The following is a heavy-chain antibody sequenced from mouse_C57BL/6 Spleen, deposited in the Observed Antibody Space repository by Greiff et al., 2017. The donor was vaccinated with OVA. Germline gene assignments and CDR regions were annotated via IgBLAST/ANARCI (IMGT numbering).Heavy chain of an antibody. V-gene: IGHV1-72*01. Sequence: QVQLQQPGAELVKPGASVKLSCKASGYTFTSYWMHWVKQRPGRGLEWIGRIDPNSGGTKYNEKFKNKATLTVDKPSSTAYMQLSSLTSEDSAVYYCARSYHGSSYPAWFAYWGQGTLVTVSA. D-gene: IGHD1-1*01. CDR1: GYTFTSYW. J-gene: IGHJ3*01. CDR2: IDPNSGGT. CDR3: ARSYHGSSYPAWFAY.